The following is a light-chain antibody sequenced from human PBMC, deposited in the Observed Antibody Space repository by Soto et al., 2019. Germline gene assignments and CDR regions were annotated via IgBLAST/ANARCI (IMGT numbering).Light chain of an antibody. Sequence: ESVFSQSPGSLSLSPGERATLSCRASQSVSSSYLAWYQQKPGQAPRLLIYGASRRATGIPDRFSGGGSGTDFTLTISRLEPEDFAVYYCQQYGSSPFTFGPGTKVDIK. CDR3: QQYGSSPFT. CDR2: GAS. CDR1: QSVSSSY. V-gene: IGKV3-20*01. J-gene: IGKJ3*01.